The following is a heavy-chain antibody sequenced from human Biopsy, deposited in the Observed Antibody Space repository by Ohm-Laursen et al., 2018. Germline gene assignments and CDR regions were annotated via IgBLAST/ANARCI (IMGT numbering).Heavy chain of an antibody. V-gene: IGHV3-48*01. CDR3: AKSLGDYWGDYYYGLDA. D-gene: IGHD4-17*01. J-gene: IGHJ6*02. CDR2: IKSDSSTI. Sequence: SLRLSCAASGFRFSGYHMNWVRQAPGKGLEWLSYIKSDSSTIYYADSVKGRFTISRDNAKNSLFLQMNSLRAEDTAVYYCAKSLGDYWGDYYYGLDAWGQGATVTVSS. CDR1: GFRFSGYH.